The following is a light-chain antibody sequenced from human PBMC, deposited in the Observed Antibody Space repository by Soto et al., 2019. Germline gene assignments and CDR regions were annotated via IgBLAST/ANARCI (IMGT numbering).Light chain of an antibody. V-gene: IGLV2-14*01. CDR3: SSYTSSSTPWV. CDR2: EVS. CDR1: SSDVGGYNY. J-gene: IGLJ3*02. Sequence: QSALTQPASVSGSPGQSITISCTGTSSDVGGYNYVSWYQQHPGKAPKFMIYEVSNRPSGVSNRFSGSKSGNTASLTISWLQAEDEADYYCSSYTSSSTPWVFGGGTKLTVL.